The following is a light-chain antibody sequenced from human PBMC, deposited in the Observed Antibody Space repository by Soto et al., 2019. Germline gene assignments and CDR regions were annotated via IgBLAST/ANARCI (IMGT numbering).Light chain of an antibody. Sequence: AIQLTQSPPSLSASVGDRVTITCRASQGISSALAWYQQKPGKTPKLLIYDASSLESGVPSRFSGSGSGTDFTLTISSLQPEDFATYYCQQFNSYPPRFTFGPGTKVDIK. J-gene: IGKJ3*01. V-gene: IGKV1-13*02. CDR2: DAS. CDR1: QGISSA. CDR3: QQFNSYPPRFT.